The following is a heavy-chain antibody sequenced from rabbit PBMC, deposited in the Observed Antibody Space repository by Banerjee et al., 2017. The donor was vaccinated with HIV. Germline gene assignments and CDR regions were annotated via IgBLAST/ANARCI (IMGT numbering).Heavy chain of an antibody. J-gene: IGHJ4*01. Sequence: QEQLVESGGGLVTPGGTLTLTCTASGIDFSSSGISWVRQAPGKGLEWIGFIDTNTGKTFYASWAKGRFTISKTSPTTVTLQMTSLTVADTATYLCAGSLVDNANLWGPGTLVTVS. D-gene: IGHD1-1*01. CDR1: GIDFSSSG. V-gene: IGHV1S45*01. CDR3: AGSLVDNANL. CDR2: IDTNTGKT.